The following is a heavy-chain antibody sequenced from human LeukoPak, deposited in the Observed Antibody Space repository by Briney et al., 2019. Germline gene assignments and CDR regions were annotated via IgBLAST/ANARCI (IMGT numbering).Heavy chain of an antibody. CDR1: GFTFSSYE. D-gene: IGHD3-10*02. Sequence: SGGSLRLSCAASGFTFSSYEMSWARQTPGKGLEWVSYISSSGSTIYYADSVKGRFTISRDNAKNSLYLQMNSLRAEDTAVYYCAELGITMIGGVWGKGTTVTISS. V-gene: IGHV3-48*03. CDR2: ISSSGSTI. CDR3: AELGITMIGGV. J-gene: IGHJ6*04.